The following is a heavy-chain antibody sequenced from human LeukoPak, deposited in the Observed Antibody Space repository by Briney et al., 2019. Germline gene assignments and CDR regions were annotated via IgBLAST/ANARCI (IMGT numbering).Heavy chain of an antibody. D-gene: IGHD1-26*01. CDR2: ISTNGDST. CDR1: GFTFSTYA. V-gene: IGHV3-64*04. Sequence: PGGSLRLSCSASGFTFSTYAMHWVRQAPGKGLEFVSSISTNGDSTHCADSVKGRFTISRDNSKNTLYLQMNSLRAEDTAVYYCAQVGATGYWGQGTLVTVSS. J-gene: IGHJ4*02. CDR3: AQVGATGY.